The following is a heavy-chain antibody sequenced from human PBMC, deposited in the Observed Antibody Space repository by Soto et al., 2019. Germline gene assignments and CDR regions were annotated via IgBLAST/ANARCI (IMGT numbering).Heavy chain of an antibody. CDR3: ARRTTGYGSGWYAFDI. CDR1: GFTFTNYW. Sequence: GESLKISCEGSGFTFTNYWIGWVRQMPGKGLEWMGIIWPGDSDTRYSPSFHGQVTISADKSIRTAYLQWSSLRASDTAMYYCARRTTGYGSGWYAFDIWGQGTMVTVSS. D-gene: IGHD6-19*01. J-gene: IGHJ3*02. V-gene: IGHV5-51*01. CDR2: IWPGDSDT.